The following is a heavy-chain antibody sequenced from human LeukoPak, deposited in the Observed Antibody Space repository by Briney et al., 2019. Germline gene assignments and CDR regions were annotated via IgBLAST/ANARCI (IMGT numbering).Heavy chain of an antibody. CDR3: AREILGGFNPGAY. CDR1: LDFTTSNF. J-gene: IGHJ4*02. CDR2: IHRSGSP. D-gene: IGHD1-14*01. Sequence: SETLSLTCTVSLDFTTSNFWSWVRQPPGKGLEWIGEIHRSGSPNYDPSRQSRVTISIDRSRNQIALELSSVTAADTAVYYCAREILGGFNPGAYWGQGTLVTVSS. V-gene: IGHV4-4*02.